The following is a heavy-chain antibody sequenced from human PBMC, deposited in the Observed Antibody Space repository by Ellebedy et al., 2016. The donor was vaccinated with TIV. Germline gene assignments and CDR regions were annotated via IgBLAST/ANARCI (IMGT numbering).Heavy chain of an antibody. CDR1: DGSIRSYH. Sequence: SETLSLTXTVSDGSIRSYHWSWIRQSLGKGLEWIGYFHYSGTTNYNPSLKSRLSISVDTSKNQFSLNLSSVTAADTGVYYCARTSTMVRGALDYWGQGTLVTVSS. CDR3: ARTSTMVRGALDY. V-gene: IGHV4-59*01. D-gene: IGHD3-10*01. CDR2: FHYSGTT. J-gene: IGHJ4*02.